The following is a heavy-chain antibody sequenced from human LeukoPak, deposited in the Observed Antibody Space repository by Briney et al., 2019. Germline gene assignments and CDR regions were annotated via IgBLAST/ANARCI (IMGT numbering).Heavy chain of an antibody. J-gene: IGHJ4*02. D-gene: IGHD4-17*01. CDR3: ARGAYGDGYYFDS. V-gene: IGHV3-21*01. CDR1: EFTFSSYT. Sequence: PGGSLRLSCAASEFTFSSYTMNWVRQAPVKGLEWVSSISYSGSYIYYADSVKGRFTISRDNAENSLYLQMNSLRAEDTAVYYCARGAYGDGYYFDSWGQGTLVTVSS. CDR2: ISYSGSYI.